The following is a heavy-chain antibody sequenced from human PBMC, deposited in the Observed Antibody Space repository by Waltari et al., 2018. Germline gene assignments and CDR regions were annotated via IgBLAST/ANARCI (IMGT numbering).Heavy chain of an antibody. Sequence: QVQLVQSGAEVKKPGSSVKVSCKASGGTFSSYAISWVRQAPGQGLEWMGGIFPMRGIANYAQKFQGRVTMTADKSTSTAYMELSSLRSEDTAVYDCARDLTVLGGWFDPWGQGTLVTVSS. CDR3: ARDLTVLGGWFDP. CDR1: GGTFSSYA. J-gene: IGHJ5*02. D-gene: IGHD6-6*01. V-gene: IGHV1-69*10. CDR2: IFPMRGIA.